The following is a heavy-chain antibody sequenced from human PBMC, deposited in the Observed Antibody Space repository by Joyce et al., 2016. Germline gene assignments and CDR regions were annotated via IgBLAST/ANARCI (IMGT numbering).Heavy chain of an antibody. D-gene: IGHD6-6*01. Sequence: EVQLLESGGGLVQPAGSLRLSCAASGFTFSSYAMSWVRQAPGKGLEGVSVISGSGGSIYDADSVKGRFTLSRDNSKNTLYLQMNSLRAEDTAVYYCAKVAEGSAVYFYYMDVWGKGTTVTVSS. CDR3: AKVAEGSAVYFYYMDV. CDR2: ISGSGGSI. CDR1: GFTFSSYA. V-gene: IGHV3-23*01. J-gene: IGHJ6*03.